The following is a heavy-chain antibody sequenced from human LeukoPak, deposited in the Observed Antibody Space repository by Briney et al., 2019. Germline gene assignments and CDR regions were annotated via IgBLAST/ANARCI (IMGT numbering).Heavy chain of an antibody. J-gene: IGHJ4*02. CDR3: ARGPSGITMIRVLDY. CDR2: INHSGST. V-gene: IGHV4-34*01. Sequence: SETLSLTCAVYGGSFSGYYWSWIRQPPGKGLEWIGEINHSGSTNYNPSLKSRVTISVDTSKNQFSLKLSSVTAADTAVYYCARGPSGITMIRVLDYWGQGTLDRLL. CDR1: GGSFSGYY. D-gene: IGHD3-22*01.